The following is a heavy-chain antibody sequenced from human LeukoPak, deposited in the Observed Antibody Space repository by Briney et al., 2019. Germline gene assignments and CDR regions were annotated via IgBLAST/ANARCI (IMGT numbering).Heavy chain of an antibody. CDR1: GYTFTGYY. Sequence: ASVKVSCKASGYTFTGYYMHWVRQAPGQELEWMGWINPNSGNTGYAQKFQGRVTMTRNTSISTAYMELSSLRSEDTAVYYCARDTYYYDSSGYQSAFDIWGQGTMVTVSS. D-gene: IGHD3-22*01. J-gene: IGHJ3*02. CDR2: INPNSGNT. V-gene: IGHV1-8*02. CDR3: ARDTYYYDSSGYQSAFDI.